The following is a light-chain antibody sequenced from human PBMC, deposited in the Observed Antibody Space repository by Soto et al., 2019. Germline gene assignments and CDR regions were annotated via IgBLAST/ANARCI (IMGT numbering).Light chain of an antibody. CDR1: SSDVGGYNY. CDR2: DVT. J-gene: IGLJ1*01. CDR3: CSHAGTYSYV. Sequence: QSALTQPRSVSGSPGQSVTISCTGTSSDVGGYNYVSWYQQHPGKAPKLMIYDVTKRPSGVPDRFSGSKSGNTASLTISGLQADDDADYYCCSHAGTYSYVFGTGTKVTVL. V-gene: IGLV2-11*01.